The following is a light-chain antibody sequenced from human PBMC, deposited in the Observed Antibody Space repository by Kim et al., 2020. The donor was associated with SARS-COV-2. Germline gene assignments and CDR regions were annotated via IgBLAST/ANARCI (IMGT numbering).Light chain of an antibody. V-gene: IGKV3-11*01. Sequence: SLSPGERATLSCRASQSVSSYLAWYQQKPGQAPRLLIYDASNRATGMPARFSGSGSGTDFTLTISSLETEDSAVYYCQQRSNWPTFGQGTRLEIK. CDR3: QQRSNWPT. CDR1: QSVSSY. J-gene: IGKJ5*01. CDR2: DAS.